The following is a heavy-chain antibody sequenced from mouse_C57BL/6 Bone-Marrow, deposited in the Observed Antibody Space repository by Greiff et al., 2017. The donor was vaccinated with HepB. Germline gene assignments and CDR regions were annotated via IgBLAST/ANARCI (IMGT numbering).Heavy chain of an antibody. CDR2: IYPGSGST. V-gene: IGHV1-55*01. D-gene: IGHD4-1*01. J-gene: IGHJ4*01. CDR3: AREKTGTDAMDY. Sequence: QVQLQQPGAELVKPGASVKMSCKASGYTFTSYWITWVKQRPGQGLEWIGDIYPGSGSTNYNEKFKSKATLTVDTSSSTAYMQLSSLTSEDSAVYYCAREKTGTDAMDYWGQGTSVTVSS. CDR1: GYTFTSYW.